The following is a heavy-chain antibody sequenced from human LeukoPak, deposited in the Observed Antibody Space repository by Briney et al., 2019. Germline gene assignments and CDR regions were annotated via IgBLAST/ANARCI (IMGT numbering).Heavy chain of an antibody. Sequence: SETLSLTCTVSGVSISSTSNQWGWIRQPPGKGLEWIGSIYYSGNTHYNPSLKSRVTISVDTSKNQFSLRLRSVIAADTAVYYCARAINGVIILYYFYYMDVWGKGTTVTVSS. CDR1: GVSISSTSNQ. J-gene: IGHJ6*03. CDR3: ARAINGVIILYYFYYMDV. V-gene: IGHV4-39*07. CDR2: IYYSGNT. D-gene: IGHD3-10*01.